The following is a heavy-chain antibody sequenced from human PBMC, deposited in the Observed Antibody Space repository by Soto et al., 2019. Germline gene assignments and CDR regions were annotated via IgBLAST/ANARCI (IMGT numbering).Heavy chain of an antibody. D-gene: IGHD2-21*02. CDR2: VSYDGSNK. CDR1: GFTFSHYG. CDR3: AKDRSAGCGGDCSCDS. J-gene: IGHJ4*02. Sequence: QVQLVESGGGVVLPGRSLRLSCVASGFTFSHYGMQWVRQAPGKGLEWVALVSYDGSNKYYGDSVKGRFTISRDNSKYPLYLEIDSLSAEDTAVYYCAKDRSAGCGGDCSCDSWGQGTLVTVSS. V-gene: IGHV3-30*18.